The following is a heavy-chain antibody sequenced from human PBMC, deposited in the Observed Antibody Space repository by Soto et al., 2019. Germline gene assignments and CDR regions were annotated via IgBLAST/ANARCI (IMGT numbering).Heavy chain of an antibody. V-gene: IGHV3-23*01. CDR3: AKDWYEDS. D-gene: IGHD6-13*01. Sequence: EVQLFESGRGLVQPGGSLRLSCASSGFTFTTYALTWVRQAPGKGLAWLSAINTAGTTYYADTVKGRFTISRDNAKNTLYLQMNGLRVEDTAVYYCAKDWYEDSWGQGTLVTVSS. CDR1: GFTFTTYA. J-gene: IGHJ4*02. CDR2: INTAGTT.